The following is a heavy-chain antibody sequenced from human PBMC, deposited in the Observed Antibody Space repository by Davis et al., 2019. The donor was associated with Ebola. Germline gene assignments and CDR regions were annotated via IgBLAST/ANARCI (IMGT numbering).Heavy chain of an antibody. CDR3: AKTQIRYFDWSHFDY. V-gene: IGHV3-30*18. D-gene: IGHD3-9*01. J-gene: IGHJ4*02. CDR1: GFTFSSYG. Sequence: PGGSLRLSCAASGFTFSSYGMHWVRQAPGKGLEWVAVISYDGSNKYYADSVKGRFTISRDNSKNTLYLQMNSLRAEDTAVYYCAKTQIRYFDWSHFDYWGQGTLVTVSS. CDR2: ISYDGSNK.